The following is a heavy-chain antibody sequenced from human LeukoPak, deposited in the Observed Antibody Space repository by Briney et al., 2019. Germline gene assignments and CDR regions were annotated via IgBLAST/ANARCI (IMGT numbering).Heavy chain of an antibody. D-gene: IGHD3-3*01. CDR1: GFTFSSYW. CDR2: IKQDGREK. Sequence: VGSLRLSCAVSGFTFSSYWMSWVDPAPGKGLTGVANIKQDGREKYYVDSLKGRCNISRDNAKNSLYLQMNSLGAEHTAVYYCARGFLEWLLSPSDPVYYYYGMDVWGQGTTVTVSS. CDR3: ARGFLEWLLSPSDPVYYYYGMDV. J-gene: IGHJ6*02. V-gene: IGHV3-7*01.